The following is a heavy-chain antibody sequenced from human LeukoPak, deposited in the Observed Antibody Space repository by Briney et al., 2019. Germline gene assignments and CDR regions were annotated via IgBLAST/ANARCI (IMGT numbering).Heavy chain of an antibody. Sequence: SETLSLTCSVSGGSISSGAYYWSWIRQSPGRGLEWIAYIYHTGNTYYNPSLKSRLTISLDTSKNQFSLKLSSVTAADTAVYYCARDLSGYGASDYWGQGTLVTVSS. CDR1: GGSISSGAYY. CDR2: IYHTGNT. CDR3: ARDLSGYGASDY. D-gene: IGHD3-22*01. V-gene: IGHV4-31*03. J-gene: IGHJ4*02.